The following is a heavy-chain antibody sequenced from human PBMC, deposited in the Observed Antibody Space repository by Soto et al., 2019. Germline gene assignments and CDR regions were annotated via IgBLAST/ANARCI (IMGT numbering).Heavy chain of an antibody. V-gene: IGHV1-69*13. Sequence: ASVKVSCKASGGTFSSYAISWVRQAPGQGLEWMGGIIPIFGTANYAQKFQGRVTITADESTSTAYMELSSLRSEDTAVYYCARDSQPTGGVVLRMRGNWFDPWGQGTLVTVSS. J-gene: IGHJ5*02. CDR3: ARDSQPTGGVVLRMRGNWFDP. CDR2: IIPIFGTA. D-gene: IGHD3-16*01. CDR1: GGTFSSYA.